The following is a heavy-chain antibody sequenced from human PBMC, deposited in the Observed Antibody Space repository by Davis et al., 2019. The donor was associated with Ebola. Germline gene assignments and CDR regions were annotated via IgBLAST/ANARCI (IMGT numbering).Heavy chain of an antibody. J-gene: IGHJ6*02. CDR2: IKEDGSAK. CDR3: ARGSRNMDV. Sequence: GESLKISCVVSGFTFSSYYMTGVRQAPGKGLEWVASIKEDGSAKYYVDSVRGRFTISRDNAENSLHLQMNSLRAEDTAVYYCARGSRNMDVWGQGTTVTVSS. CDR1: GFTFSSYY. V-gene: IGHV3-7*03.